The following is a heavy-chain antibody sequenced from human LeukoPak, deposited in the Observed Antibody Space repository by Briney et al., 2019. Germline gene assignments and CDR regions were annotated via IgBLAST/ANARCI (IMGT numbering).Heavy chain of an antibody. V-gene: IGHV3-33*03. CDR2: IWYDGSNK. Sequence: GGSLRLSCAASGFTFRSYGMHWVRQAPGKGLEWVAVIWYDGSNKYYADSVKGRFTISRDNAKNSLYLQMNSLRAEDTAVYYCAAYDFWSGYPNKDYWGQGTLVTVPS. D-gene: IGHD3-3*01. CDR1: GFTFRSYG. J-gene: IGHJ4*02. CDR3: AAYDFWSGYPNKDY.